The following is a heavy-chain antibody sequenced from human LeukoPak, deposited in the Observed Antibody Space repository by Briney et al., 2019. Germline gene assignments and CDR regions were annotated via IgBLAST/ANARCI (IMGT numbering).Heavy chain of an antibody. CDR1: GGSISSGDYY. Sequence: KSSQTLSLTCTVSGGSISSGDYYWSWIRQPPGKGLEWIGYIYYSGSTYYNPSLKSRVTISVDTSKNQFSLKLSSVTAADTAVYYCARVGIKAPFDPWGQGTLVTVSS. V-gene: IGHV4-30-4*08. J-gene: IGHJ5*02. CDR2: IYYSGST. CDR3: ARVGIKAPFDP. D-gene: IGHD3-3*02.